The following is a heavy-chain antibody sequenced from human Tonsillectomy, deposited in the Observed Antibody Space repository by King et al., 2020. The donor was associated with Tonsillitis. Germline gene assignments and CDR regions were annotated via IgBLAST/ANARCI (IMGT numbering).Heavy chain of an antibody. CDR3: ARVTTVTKSYYYYGMDV. CDR1: GFSLSNAKMS. J-gene: IGHJ6*02. CDR2: IFSNDEK. V-gene: IGHV2-26*01. D-gene: IGHD4-17*01. Sequence: QLTLKESGPVLVKPTETLTLTCTVSGFSLSNAKMSVSWSRQPPGKALEWLAHIFSNDEKSYSTSLKSRLTISKDTSKSQVVLTMTNMDPVDTSTYYCARVTTVTKSYYYYGMDVWGQGTTVTVSS.